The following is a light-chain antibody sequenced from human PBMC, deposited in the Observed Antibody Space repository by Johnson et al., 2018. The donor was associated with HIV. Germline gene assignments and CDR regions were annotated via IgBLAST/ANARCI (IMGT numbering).Light chain of an antibody. Sequence: QSVLTQPPSVSAAPGQRVNISCSGNSSNIENYFVSWYQQLPGAAPRLLIYEDNKRPSGIPDRFSGSKSGATATLGITGLQTGDEADYYCGIWDASLSPLYVFGSGTTSTVL. CDR3: GIWDASLSPLYV. CDR2: EDN. J-gene: IGLJ1*01. CDR1: SSNIENYF. V-gene: IGLV1-51*02.